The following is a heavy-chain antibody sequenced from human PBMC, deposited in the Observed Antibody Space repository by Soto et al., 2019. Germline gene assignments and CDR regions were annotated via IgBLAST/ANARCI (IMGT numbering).Heavy chain of an antibody. V-gene: IGHV3-23*01. CDR3: AKDRSSGWYDY. CDR1: GFTFSSYA. D-gene: IGHD6-19*01. Sequence: GGSLRLSCAASGFTFSSYAMSWVRQAPGKGLEWVSAIGGSGGSAYYADSVKGRFTISRDNSKNTLYLQMNSLRAEDTAVYYCAKDRSSGWYDYWGQGTLVTVSS. CDR2: IGGSGGSA. J-gene: IGHJ4*02.